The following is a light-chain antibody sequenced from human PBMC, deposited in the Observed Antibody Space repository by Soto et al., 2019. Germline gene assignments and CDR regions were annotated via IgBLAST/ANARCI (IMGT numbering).Light chain of an antibody. CDR3: QQSYSTPQT. J-gene: IGKJ1*01. CDR2: AAS. Sequence: DIQMTQSPSSLSSSVGDRVTITCRASQSISSYFNWYQQKPGKPPKLLIYAASSLQSGVPSRFSGSGSGTDFTLTISSLQPEDFATYYCQQSYSTPQTFGQGTKVEIK. V-gene: IGKV1-39*01. CDR1: QSISSY.